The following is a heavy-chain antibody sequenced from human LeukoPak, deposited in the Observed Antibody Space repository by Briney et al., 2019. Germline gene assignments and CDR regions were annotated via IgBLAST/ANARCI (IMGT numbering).Heavy chain of an antibody. CDR2: ISVSGGST. V-gene: IGHV3-23*01. CDR3: VKDNAYSSGWLYYFDY. Sequence: GGSLRLSCAASGFTFSSYAMTWVRQAPGKGLEWVSAISVSGGSTYFADSVKSRFTISRDNSKNTLYLQMNSLRAEDTAVYYCVKDNAYSSGWLYYFDYWGQGTLVTVSS. CDR1: GFTFSSYA. J-gene: IGHJ4*02. D-gene: IGHD6-19*01.